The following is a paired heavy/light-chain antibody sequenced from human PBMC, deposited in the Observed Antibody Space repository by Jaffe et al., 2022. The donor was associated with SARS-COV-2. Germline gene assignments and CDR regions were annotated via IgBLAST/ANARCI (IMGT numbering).Light chain of an antibody. CDR2: GAS. Sequence: EIVMTQSPATLSASPGERATLSCWASQSASRSLAWYQQKPGQAPRLLIYGASIRAAGIPARFSGSGSETEFTLTISSLQSEDFAVYYCQQYNNWPQTFGQGTKVEIK. CDR3: QQYNNWPQT. J-gene: IGKJ1*01. CDR1: QSASRS. V-gene: IGKV3-15*01.
Heavy chain of an antibody. D-gene: IGHD1-1*01. V-gene: IGHV3-23*04. CDR1: GFTFTNYA. CDR2: ISVSGAST. CDR3: AAGTGARGY. Sequence: EVLLVESGGGSVQRGGSLRLSCAASGFTFTNYAMSWVRQAPGKGLEWVSSISVSGASTYYADSVKGRFILSRDNSKNTLNLQMDSLRAEDTAMYYCAAGTGARGYWGQGTLVSVSS. J-gene: IGHJ4*02.